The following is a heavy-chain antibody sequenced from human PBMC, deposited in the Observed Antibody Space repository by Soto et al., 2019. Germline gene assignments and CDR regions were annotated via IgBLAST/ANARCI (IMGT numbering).Heavy chain of an antibody. CDR1: GGTFSSYA. CDR2: IIPIFGTA. CDR3: AVEGTGGWFDP. Sequence: EASVKVSCKASGGTFSSYAISWVRQAPGQGLEWMGGIIPIFGTANYAQKFQGRVTITADESTSTAYMELSSLRSEDTAVYYCAVEGTGGWFDPWGQGTLVTVSS. D-gene: IGHD3-16*01. J-gene: IGHJ5*02. V-gene: IGHV1-69*13.